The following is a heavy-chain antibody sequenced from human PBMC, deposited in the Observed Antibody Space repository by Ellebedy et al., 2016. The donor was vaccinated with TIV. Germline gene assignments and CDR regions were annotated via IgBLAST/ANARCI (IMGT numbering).Heavy chain of an antibody. CDR3: ARGLTGYLNWFDP. Sequence: SETLSLTCSISGGSITSGSHYWDWIRQSPGKGLEWIGCIFHSGTSYFNPSLKSRVTISVDTSRNQFSLRLNSISAADTAVYYCARGLTGYLNWFDPWGQGTPVTVSS. J-gene: IGHJ5*02. V-gene: IGHV4-39*07. D-gene: IGHD3-9*01. CDR2: IFHSGTS. CDR1: GGSITSGSHY.